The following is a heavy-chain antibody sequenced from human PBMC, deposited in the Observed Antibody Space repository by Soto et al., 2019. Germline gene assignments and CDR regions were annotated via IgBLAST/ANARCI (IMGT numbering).Heavy chain of an antibody. V-gene: IGHV4-39*01. D-gene: IGHD3-3*02. J-gene: IGHJ5*02. CDR3: AALLGHFFNNNCFFSWFDP. CDR2: ISYTGNT. Sequence: ASETLSLTCAVSGGSITSPNYYWCWVLQPSGKGPEWIGTISYTGNTFYSLSLRSRVTISLDTSKNQFSLKVNSVTAADSAVYYCAALLGHFFNNNCFFSWFDPLGPGTQVTVSS. CDR1: GGSITSPNYY.